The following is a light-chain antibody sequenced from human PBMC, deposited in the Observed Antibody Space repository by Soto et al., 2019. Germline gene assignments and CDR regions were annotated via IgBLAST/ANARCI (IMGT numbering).Light chain of an antibody. J-gene: IGKJ1*01. V-gene: IGKV3-11*01. Sequence: EIVLTQSPGTLSLSPGERATLSCRASQSVSSYLAWYQQKPGQAPRLLIYDASNRATGIPARFSGSGSGTDFTLTINSLEPEDFAVYYCQQRSNWAPWTFGQGTKVEIK. CDR3: QQRSNWAPWT. CDR1: QSVSSY. CDR2: DAS.